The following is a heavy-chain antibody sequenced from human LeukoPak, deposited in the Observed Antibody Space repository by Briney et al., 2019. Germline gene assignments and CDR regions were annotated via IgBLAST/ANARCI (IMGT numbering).Heavy chain of an antibody. D-gene: IGHD5-24*01. CDR1: GDSISLFY. CDR3: ARHERDASLDHALDI. V-gene: IGHV4-59*08. J-gene: IGHJ3*02. CDR2: IYYSGST. Sequence: SETLSLTCIVSGDSISLFYWSWIRQPPGKGLEWIGYIYYSGSTSYNPSLKSRVTILVDTSKNQFSLKLSSVTAADTAVYYCARHERDASLDHALDIWGQGTVVTVSS.